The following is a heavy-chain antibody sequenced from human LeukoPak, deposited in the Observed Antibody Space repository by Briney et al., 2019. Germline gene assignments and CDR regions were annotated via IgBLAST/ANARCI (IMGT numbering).Heavy chain of an antibody. Sequence: PGGSLRLPCAASGFTFSTYNMNWHRQAPGKGLEWVSYISPSGDNEYYADSVKGRFTVSRDNARNSLFLQMNSLRVEDTAVYYCARDRDYASDYWGQGTLVTVSS. CDR1: GFTFSTYN. V-gene: IGHV3-48*01. CDR3: ARDRDYASDY. J-gene: IGHJ4*02. D-gene: IGHD4-17*01. CDR2: ISPSGDNE.